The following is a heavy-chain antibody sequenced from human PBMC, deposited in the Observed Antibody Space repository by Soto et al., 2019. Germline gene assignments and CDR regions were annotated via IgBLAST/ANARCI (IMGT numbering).Heavy chain of an antibody. Sequence: GESLKISCKGSGYSFTSYWIGWVRQMPGKGLEWMGIIYPGDSDTRYSPSFQGQVTISADKSISTAYLQWSSLKASDTAMYYCASPGKVWSGYYAFDIWGQGTMVTVSS. J-gene: IGHJ3*02. V-gene: IGHV5-51*01. CDR2: IYPGDSDT. CDR1: GYSFTSYW. D-gene: IGHD3-3*01. CDR3: ASPGKVWSGYYAFDI.